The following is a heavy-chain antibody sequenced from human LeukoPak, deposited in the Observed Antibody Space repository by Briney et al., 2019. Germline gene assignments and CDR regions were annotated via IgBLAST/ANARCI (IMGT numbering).Heavy chain of an antibody. V-gene: IGHV3-23*01. J-gene: IGHJ4*02. D-gene: IGHD3-22*01. Sequence: PGGSLRLSCAASGFTFSSYAMASVRQTPGKGLQWVSGINVFVGSTYYADSVKGRFTISSDNSKNTLYLQMNSLRVEDTAVYYCAKRDYSDSSGYASLFDHWGQGSQVTVSS. CDR1: GFTFSSYA. CDR3: AKRDYSDSSGYASLFDH. CDR2: INVFVGST.